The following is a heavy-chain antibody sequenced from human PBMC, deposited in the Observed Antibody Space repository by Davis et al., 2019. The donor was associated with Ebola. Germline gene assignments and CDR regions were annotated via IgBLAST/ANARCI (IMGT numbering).Heavy chain of an antibody. V-gene: IGHV1-46*02. D-gene: IGHD2-21*01. CDR3: ARGRGHYEYSGGDY. CDR2: INPSGGST. Sequence: ASVKVSCKASGYTFNSCYIHWVRQAPGQGLEWMGIINPSGGSTTYAQKFQGRVTMTRDTSTRTVYMELSSLRSEDTAVYYCARGRGHYEYSGGDYWGQGTLVIVSS. CDR1: GYTFNSCY. J-gene: IGHJ4*02.